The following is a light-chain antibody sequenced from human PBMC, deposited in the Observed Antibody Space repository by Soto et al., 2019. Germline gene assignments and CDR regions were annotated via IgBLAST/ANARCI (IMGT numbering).Light chain of an antibody. CDR1: QSLLHRNGYNY. V-gene: IGKV2-28*01. CDR3: MQALQTPLYT. CDR2: LGS. Sequence: DIVMTQSPLSLPVTPGEPASISCRSSQSLLHRNGYNYLDWYLQRPGQSPQLLIYLGSNRASGVPDRFSGSGSGTDFTLKIIRVEAEDVGVYYCMQALQTPLYTFGQGTRLEIK. J-gene: IGKJ2*01.